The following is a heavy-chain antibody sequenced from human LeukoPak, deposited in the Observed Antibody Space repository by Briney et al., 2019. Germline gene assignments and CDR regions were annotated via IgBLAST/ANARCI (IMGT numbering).Heavy chain of an antibody. J-gene: IGHJ4*02. CDR2: IYYSGST. V-gene: IGHV4-39*01. CDR1: GGSIGSSSYY. CDR3: ARARITMIVVVNPPFDY. D-gene: IGHD3-22*01. Sequence: PSETLSLTCTVSGGSIGSSSYYWGWIRQPPGKGLEWIGSIYYSGSTYYNPSLKSRVTISVDTSKNQFSLKLSSVTAADTAVYYCARARITMIVVVNPPFDYWGQGTLVTVSS.